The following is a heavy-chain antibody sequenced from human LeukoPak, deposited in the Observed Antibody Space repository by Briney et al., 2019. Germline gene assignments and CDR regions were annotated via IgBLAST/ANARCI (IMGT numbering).Heavy chain of an antibody. CDR3: ASNWNLDS. J-gene: IGHJ4*02. Sequence: PGGSLRLSCAASGFTFSSYGMHWVRQAPGKGLEWVAFIRYDGSNKYYADSVKGRFTISRDNSKNTLYLQMNSLRAADTAVYWCASNWNLDSWGQGTLVTVSS. CDR1: GFTFSSYG. CDR2: IRYDGSNK. V-gene: IGHV3-30*02. D-gene: IGHD3-3*01.